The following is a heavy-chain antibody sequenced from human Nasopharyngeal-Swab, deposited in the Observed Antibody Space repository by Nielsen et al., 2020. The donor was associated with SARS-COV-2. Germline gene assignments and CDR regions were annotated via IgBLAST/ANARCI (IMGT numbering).Heavy chain of an antibody. CDR3: AKDRGSSSLYGMDV. V-gene: IGHV3-30*18. J-gene: IGHJ6*02. D-gene: IGHD3-16*01. CDR2: ISYDGSNK. CDR1: GFTFSSYG. Sequence: GESLKISCAASGFTFSSYGMHWVRQAPGKGLEWVAFISYDGSNKYYADSVKGRFTISRDNSKNTLYLQMNSLRAEDTAVYYCAKDRGSSSLYGMDVWGQGTTVNVSS.